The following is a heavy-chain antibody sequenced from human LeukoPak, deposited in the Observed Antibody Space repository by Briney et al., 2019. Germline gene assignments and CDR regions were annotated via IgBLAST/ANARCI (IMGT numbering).Heavy chain of an antibody. J-gene: IGHJ6*04. D-gene: IGHD3-22*01. CDR2: IYPGDSDT. Sequence: GESLKISCKGSGCSFTSYWIGWVRQMPGKGLEWMGIIYPGDSDTRYSPSFQGQVTISADKSISTAYLQWSSLKASDTAMYYCARHTETYYYDSSGYYPDVWGKGTTVTVSS. CDR1: GCSFTSYW. V-gene: IGHV5-51*01. CDR3: ARHTETYYYDSSGYYPDV.